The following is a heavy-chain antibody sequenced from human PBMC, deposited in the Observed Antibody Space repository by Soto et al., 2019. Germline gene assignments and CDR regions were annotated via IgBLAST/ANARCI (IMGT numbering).Heavy chain of an antibody. CDR2: ISNDGSNK. J-gene: IGHJ6*04. V-gene: IGHV3-30*18. Sequence: GGSLRLSCAASGFTFSSYGMHWVRQAPGKGLEWVAVISNDGSNKNYADSVKGRFTISRDNSKNTLYLQVNSLGAEDTAVYYCAKGGCGSGYCTMDVWGKGTTVTVSS. CDR1: GFTFSSYG. D-gene: IGHD2-8*01. CDR3: AKGGCGSGYCTMDV.